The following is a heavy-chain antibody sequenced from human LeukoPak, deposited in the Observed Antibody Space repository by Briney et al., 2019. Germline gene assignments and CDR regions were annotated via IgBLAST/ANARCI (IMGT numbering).Heavy chain of an antibody. CDR3: AKDRSPNDYGFVGWFDP. D-gene: IGHD4-17*01. Sequence: GGSLRLSCAASGFTFSSYGMHWVRQAPGKGLEWVAVISYDGSNKYYADSVKGRFTISRDNSKNTLYLQMNSLRAEDTAVYYCAKDRSPNDYGFVGWFDPWGQGTLVTVSS. V-gene: IGHV3-30*18. CDR1: GFTFSSYG. CDR2: ISYDGSNK. J-gene: IGHJ5*02.